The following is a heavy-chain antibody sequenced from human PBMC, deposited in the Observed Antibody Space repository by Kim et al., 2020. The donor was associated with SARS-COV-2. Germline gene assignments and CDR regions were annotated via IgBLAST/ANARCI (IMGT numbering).Heavy chain of an antibody. J-gene: IGHJ6*02. V-gene: IGHV1-69*13. CDR1: GGTFSSYA. CDR3: ARALWGTGGLRLEGAYYYYGMDV. CDR2: IIPIFGTA. D-gene: IGHD5-12*01. Sequence: SVKVSCKASGGTFSSYAISWVRQAPGQGLEWMGGIIPIFGTANYAQKFQGRVTITADESTSTAYMELSSLRSEDTAVYYCARALWGTGGLRLEGAYYYYGMDVWGQGTTVTVSS.